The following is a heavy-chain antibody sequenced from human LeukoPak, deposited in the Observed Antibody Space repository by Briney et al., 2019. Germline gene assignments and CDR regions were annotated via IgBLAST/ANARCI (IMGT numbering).Heavy chain of an antibody. Sequence: GGSLRLSCAASGFTFSSYAMSWVRQAPGKGLEWVSAISGSGDNTYYADSVKGRFTISRDNSKNTLYLQMNSLRAEDTAVYYCAKFHCSTTSCYDFDYWGQGTLVTVSS. V-gene: IGHV3-23*01. D-gene: IGHD2-2*01. CDR3: AKFHCSTTSCYDFDY. J-gene: IGHJ4*02. CDR1: GFTFSSYA. CDR2: ISGSGDNT.